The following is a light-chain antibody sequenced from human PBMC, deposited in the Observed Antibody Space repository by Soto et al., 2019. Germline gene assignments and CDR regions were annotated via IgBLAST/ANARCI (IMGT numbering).Light chain of an antibody. CDR2: DAS. J-gene: IGKJ4*01. Sequence: EIVLTQSPATLSLSPGERATLSCRASQSVSSYLAWYQQKPGQAPRLLIYDASNRATGIPARFSGSGSGTDFTLTISSLEPEDFAVYYCQQRSKWPPSFGGGTKLEI. V-gene: IGKV3-11*01. CDR3: QQRSKWPPS. CDR1: QSVSSY.